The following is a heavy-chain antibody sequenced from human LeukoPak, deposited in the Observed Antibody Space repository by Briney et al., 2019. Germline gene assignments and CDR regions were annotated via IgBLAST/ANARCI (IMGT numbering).Heavy chain of an antibody. CDR2: IYPGDSDT. Sequence: GESLKISCKGSGYSFTSYWIGWVRQMPGKGLEWMGIIYPGDSDTRYSSSFQGQVTISADKSISTAYLQWSSLKASDTAMYYCATHPADGDYYYGMDVWGQGTTVTVSS. V-gene: IGHV5-51*01. D-gene: IGHD4-17*01. J-gene: IGHJ6*02. CDR1: GYSFTSYW. CDR3: ATHPADGDYYYGMDV.